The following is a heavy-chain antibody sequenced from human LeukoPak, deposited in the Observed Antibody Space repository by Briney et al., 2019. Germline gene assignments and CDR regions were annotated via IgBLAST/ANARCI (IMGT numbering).Heavy chain of an antibody. Sequence: PSQTLSLTCTVSGGSISSGSYYWSWIRQPAGKGLEWIGRIYTSGSTNYNPSLKSRVTISVDTSTNQFSLKLSSVTAADTAVYYCARDSSGLGSYWDDAFDIWGQGTMVTVSS. CDR1: GGSISSGSYY. J-gene: IGHJ3*02. CDR2: IYTSGST. CDR3: ARDSSGLGSYWDDAFDI. D-gene: IGHD3-10*01. V-gene: IGHV4-61*02.